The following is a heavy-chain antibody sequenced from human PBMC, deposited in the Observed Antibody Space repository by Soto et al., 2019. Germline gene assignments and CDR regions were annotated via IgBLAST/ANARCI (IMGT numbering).Heavy chain of an antibody. J-gene: IGHJ5*02. CDR2: ISSSGSTI. CDR3: ARDTAGYCSSTSCYQWFDP. Sequence: GGSLRLSCAASGFTFSDYYMSWIRQAPGKGLEWVSYISSSGSTIYYADSVKGRFTISRDNAKNSLYLQMNSLRAEDTAVYYCARDTAGYCSSTSCYQWFDPWGQGTLVTVSS. V-gene: IGHV3-11*01. D-gene: IGHD2-2*01. CDR1: GFTFSDYY.